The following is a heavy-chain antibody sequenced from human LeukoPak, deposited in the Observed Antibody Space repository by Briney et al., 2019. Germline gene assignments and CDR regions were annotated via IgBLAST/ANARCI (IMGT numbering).Heavy chain of an antibody. J-gene: IGHJ4*02. Sequence: PSETLSLTCTVSGGSISSSRYYWGWIRQPPGKGLEWIGTVYYTGSTYYNPSLKSRVTISVDRSKNQFSLKMSSVTAADTAVYYCAREGLDRARYDILTGYYRGPFDYWGQGTLVTVSS. CDR3: AREGLDRARYDILTGYYRGPFDY. D-gene: IGHD3-9*01. CDR1: GGSISSSRYY. V-gene: IGHV4-39*07. CDR2: VYYTGST.